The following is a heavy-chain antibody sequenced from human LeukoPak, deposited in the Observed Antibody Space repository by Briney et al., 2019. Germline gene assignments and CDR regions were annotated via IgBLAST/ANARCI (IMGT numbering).Heavy chain of an antibody. CDR1: GFTFSSYS. V-gene: IGHV3-33*08. J-gene: IGHJ4*02. Sequence: GGSLRLSCAASGFTFSSYSMNWVRQAPGKGLEWVAVIWYDGSKKYYADSVEGRFTISRDNSKNTVDLQMSSLRAEDTAVYYCARDVSASTKYAYFDYWGQGALVTVSS. D-gene: IGHD3-16*01. CDR2: IWYDGSKK. CDR3: ARDVSASTKYAYFDY.